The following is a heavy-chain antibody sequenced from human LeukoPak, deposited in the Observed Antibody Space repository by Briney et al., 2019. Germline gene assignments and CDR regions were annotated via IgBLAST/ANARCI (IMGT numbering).Heavy chain of an antibody. D-gene: IGHD1-26*01. Sequence: GESLKISCACSGFSFTTYWIGWVRQMPGKGLEWMGIIYPGDSDTRYSPSFQGQVTMSADKSISTAYLQWSSLKASDTAMYYCARPGVTWELPDYWGQGTLVTVSS. J-gene: IGHJ4*02. CDR3: ARPGVTWELPDY. CDR2: IYPGDSDT. CDR1: GFSFTTYW. V-gene: IGHV5-51*01.